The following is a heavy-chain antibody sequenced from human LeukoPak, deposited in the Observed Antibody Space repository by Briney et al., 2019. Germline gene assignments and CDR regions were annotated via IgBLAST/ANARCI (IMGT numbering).Heavy chain of an antibody. Sequence: GGSLRPSCAASGFTFSSYGMHWVRQAPGKGLEWVAFIRYDGSNKYYADSVKGRFTISRDNSKNTLYLQMNSLRAEDTAVYYCAKPPKAGGSGWYEPFDYWGQGTLVTVSS. CDR1: GFTFSSYG. D-gene: IGHD6-19*01. CDR3: AKPPKAGGSGWYEPFDY. J-gene: IGHJ4*02. V-gene: IGHV3-30*02. CDR2: IRYDGSNK.